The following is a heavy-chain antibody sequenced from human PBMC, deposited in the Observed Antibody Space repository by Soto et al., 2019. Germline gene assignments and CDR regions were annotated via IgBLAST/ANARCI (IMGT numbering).Heavy chain of an antibody. V-gene: IGHV3-33*01. CDR3: ARGGYSGYELRYYYYYGMDV. CDR2: IWYDGSNK. Sequence: QVQLVESGGGVVQPGRSLRLSCAASGFTFSSYGMHWVRQAPGKGLEWVAVIWYDGSNKYYADSVKGRFTISRDNSKNTLYLQMNSLRAEDTAVYYCARGGYSGYELRYYYYYGMDVWGQGTTVTVSS. CDR1: GFTFSSYG. J-gene: IGHJ6*02. D-gene: IGHD5-12*01.